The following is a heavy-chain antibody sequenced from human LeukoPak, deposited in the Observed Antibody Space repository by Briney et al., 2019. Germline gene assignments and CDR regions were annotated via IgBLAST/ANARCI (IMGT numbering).Heavy chain of an antibody. CDR1: GFSLSTSGMR. CDR3: ARNGGVVTLDAFDI. Sequence: SGPTLVNPTQTLTLTCTFSGFSLSTSGMRVSWIRQPPGKALEWLARIDWDDDKFYSTSLKTRLTISKDPSKNQVVLTMTNMDPVDTATYYCARNGGVVTLDAFDIWGQGTMVTVSS. V-gene: IGHV2-70*04. J-gene: IGHJ3*02. D-gene: IGHD4-23*01. CDR2: IDWDDDK.